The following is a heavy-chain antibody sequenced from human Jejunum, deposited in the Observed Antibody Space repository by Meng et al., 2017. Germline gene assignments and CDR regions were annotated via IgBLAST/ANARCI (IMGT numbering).Heavy chain of an antibody. CDR2: ISFDGYT. J-gene: IGHJ4*02. CDR1: QFTVSSDF. D-gene: IGHD3-16*01. V-gene: IGHV3-66*02. Sequence: GESLKISCAASQFTVSSDFMSWVRQAPGKGLECVSLISFDGYTYYADSVKGRFTITRDNSKNTLYLQMNSLRSEETAVYYCARGRGSYWGQGTVVTVSS. CDR3: ARGRGSY.